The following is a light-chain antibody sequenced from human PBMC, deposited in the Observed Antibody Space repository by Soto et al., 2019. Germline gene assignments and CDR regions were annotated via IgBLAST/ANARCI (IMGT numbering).Light chain of an antibody. CDR1: QGINSY. CDR3: PKYDSAPYT. V-gene: IGKV1-27*01. Sequence: DIQMTQSPSSLSASVGDRVTITCRTSQGINSYLAWYQQKPGKVPKLLIYLASTLQSGVPSRFSGSGSGTDFTLTISSLQPEDVATYYCPKYDSAPYTFCQGT. CDR2: LAS. J-gene: IGKJ2*01.